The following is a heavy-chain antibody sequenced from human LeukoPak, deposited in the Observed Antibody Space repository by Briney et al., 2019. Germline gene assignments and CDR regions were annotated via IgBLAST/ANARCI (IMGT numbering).Heavy chain of an antibody. Sequence: GESLKISCKGSGYSFTSYWIGWVRQMPGKGLEWMGIIYPGDSDTRYSPSFQGQVTISADKSISTAYLQWSSLKASDTAMYYCARQPQPEDHYYYYMDVWGKGTTVTVSS. J-gene: IGHJ6*03. CDR2: IYPGDSDT. CDR1: GYSFTSYW. V-gene: IGHV5-51*01. CDR3: ARQPQPEDHYYYYMDV.